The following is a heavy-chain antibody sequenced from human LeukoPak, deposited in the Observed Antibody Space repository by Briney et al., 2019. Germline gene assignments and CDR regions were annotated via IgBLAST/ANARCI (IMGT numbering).Heavy chain of an antibody. Sequence: PSETLSLTCAVSGYSISHGYYWCWIRQPPGKGLEWIGSIDQSGSTYYNPSLKSRLTISVDTSRNQFSLRLRFVTATDTAVYYCARGDFYNYGKPFDSLGQGIMVTVSS. CDR3: ARGDFYNYGKPFDS. CDR1: GYSISHGYY. CDR2: IDQSGST. D-gene: IGHD5-18*01. J-gene: IGHJ4*02. V-gene: IGHV4-38-2*01.